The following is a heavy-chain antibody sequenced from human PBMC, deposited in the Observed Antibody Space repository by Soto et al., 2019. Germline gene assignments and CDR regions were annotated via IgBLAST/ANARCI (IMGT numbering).Heavy chain of an antibody. CDR3: VRGGSNYAS. Sequence: GGSLRLSCTASGFTFSDSWMTWVRQAPGKGLEWVARIKPDESEKKYADSVKGRFSISRDNAKNSMYLQMDSLRGQDPAVYYCVRGGSNYASWGQGPLVTVSS. D-gene: IGHD4-4*01. J-gene: IGHJ5*02. V-gene: IGHV3-7*01. CDR1: GFTFSDSW. CDR2: IKPDESEK.